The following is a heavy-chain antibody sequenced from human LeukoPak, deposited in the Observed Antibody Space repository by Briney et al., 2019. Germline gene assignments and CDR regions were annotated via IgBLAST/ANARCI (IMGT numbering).Heavy chain of an antibody. Sequence: GGSLRLSYAASGFTYSSYAMSWVRQAPGKGLEWVSAISGSGGSTYYADSVKGRFTISRDNSKNTLYLQMNSLRAEDTAVYYCAKYINVPLFDYWGQGTLVTVSS. J-gene: IGHJ4*02. CDR2: ISGSGGST. D-gene: IGHD1-1*01. V-gene: IGHV3-23*01. CDR3: AKYINVPLFDY. CDR1: GFTYSSYA.